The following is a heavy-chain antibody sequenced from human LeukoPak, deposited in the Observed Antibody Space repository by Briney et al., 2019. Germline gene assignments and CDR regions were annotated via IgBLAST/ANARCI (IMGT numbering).Heavy chain of an antibody. Sequence: GGSLRPSCAASGFTVSSNYMTWVRQAPGKGLEWVSVVYSGGSTYYADSVKGRFTISRDNSKNTLYFQMNSLRAEDTAVYYCARGVTTGTTPYYYGMDVWGQGTTVTVSS. V-gene: IGHV3-53*01. CDR3: ARGVTTGTTPYYYGMDV. J-gene: IGHJ6*02. CDR1: GFTVSSNY. D-gene: IGHD1-1*01. CDR2: VYSGGST.